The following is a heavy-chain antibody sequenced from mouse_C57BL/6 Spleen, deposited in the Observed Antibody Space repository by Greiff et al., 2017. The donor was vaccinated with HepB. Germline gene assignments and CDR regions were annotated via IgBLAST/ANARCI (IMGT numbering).Heavy chain of an antibody. J-gene: IGHJ3*01. CDR3: AGERAYYYGSSLAY. Sequence: QVQLKQPGTELVKPGASVKLSCKASGYTFTSYWMHWVKQRPGQGLEWIGNINPSNGGTNYNEKFKSKATLTVDKSSSTAYMQLSSLTSEDSAVYYCAGERAYYYGSSLAYWGQGTLVTVSA. V-gene: IGHV1-53*01. CDR1: GYTFTSYW. D-gene: IGHD1-1*01. CDR2: INPSNGGT.